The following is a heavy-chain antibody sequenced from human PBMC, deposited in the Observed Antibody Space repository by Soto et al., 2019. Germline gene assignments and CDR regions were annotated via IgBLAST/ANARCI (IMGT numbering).Heavy chain of an antibody. CDR2: ISDTGRTI. CDR1: GFTLSDYY. Sequence: QVQLVESGGGRVKPGGFLRVSCAASGFTLSDYYMSWVRQAPGKGLEWVSYISDTGRTIYYADSVRGRFTVSRDNAKNALFLQINSLRAEDTAVYYCARVDNRRMPFTGVAFDYWGQGTPVTVS. D-gene: IGHD2-2*03. CDR3: ARVDNRRMPFTGVAFDY. J-gene: IGHJ4*02. V-gene: IGHV3-11*01.